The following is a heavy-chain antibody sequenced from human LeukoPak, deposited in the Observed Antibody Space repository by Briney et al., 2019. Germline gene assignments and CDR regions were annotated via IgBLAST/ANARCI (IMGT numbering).Heavy chain of an antibody. Sequence: GGSLRLSCAASGFIVSSNYMTWVRQAPGEGLEWVSVIHNDGSTCYTDSVKGRFTISRDNSKNTLYLQMNSLRVEDTAVYYCAALARDYWGQGTLVTVSS. V-gene: IGHV3-53*01. CDR1: GFIVSSNY. CDR3: AALARDY. D-gene: IGHD3-3*02. CDR2: IHNDGST. J-gene: IGHJ4*02.